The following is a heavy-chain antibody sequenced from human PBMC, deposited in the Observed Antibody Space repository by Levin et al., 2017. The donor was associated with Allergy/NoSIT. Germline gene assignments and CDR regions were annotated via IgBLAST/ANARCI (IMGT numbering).Heavy chain of an antibody. J-gene: IGHJ4*02. Sequence: SETLSLTCTVSGGSFITSSYFWAWIRQPPGTGLEWLGSIYYSGTTYYNPSLKSRLTISIDTSTNQFSLKLRSVTAADTAVYYCARHTALLWFEELVFDSWGQGKLVAVSS. CDR3: ARHTALLWFEELVFDS. CDR2: IYYSGTT. V-gene: IGHV4-39*01. D-gene: IGHD3-10*01. CDR1: GGSFITSSYF.